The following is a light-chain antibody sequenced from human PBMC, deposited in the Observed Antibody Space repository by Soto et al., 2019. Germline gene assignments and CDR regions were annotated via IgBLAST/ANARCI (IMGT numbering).Light chain of an antibody. J-gene: IGKJ1*01. CDR1: QSVIRF. CDR2: DTS. Sequence: EIVLTQSPATLSLSPGERATLSCWASQSVIRFLAWYQQKPGQAPRLLIYDTSTRATGIPPRSSGSGSGPDFTLTISRLEPADFAVYYCQQYGSSGTFGQGTKVDI. CDR3: QQYGSSGT. V-gene: IGKV3-20*01.